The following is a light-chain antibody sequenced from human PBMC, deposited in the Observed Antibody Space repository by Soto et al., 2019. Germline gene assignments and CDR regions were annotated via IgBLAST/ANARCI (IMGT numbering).Light chain of an antibody. V-gene: IGKV3-20*01. CDR3: QQYGSPPHT. J-gene: IGKJ2*01. CDR1: QSLYNSF. Sequence: EIVLTQSPGTLSLSPGERATLSCRASQSLYNSFLAWYQQKPGQTPRLLINAVSNRATGVPDRFSGSGSGTHFTLTISRLEPEDFAVYYCQQYGSPPHTFGQGTKVEI. CDR2: AVS.